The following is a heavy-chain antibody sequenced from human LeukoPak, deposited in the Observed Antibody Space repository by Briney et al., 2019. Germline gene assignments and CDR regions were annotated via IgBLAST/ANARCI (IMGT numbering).Heavy chain of an antibody. V-gene: IGHV1-18*01. CDR3: ARDPGGRFLD. CDR1: GYTFTTYG. J-gene: IGHJ4*02. D-gene: IGHD3-3*01. Sequence: ASVMVSCKASGYTFTTYGINWVRQAPGQGLEWMGWISTYDGGANYAQKFRDRVTMLRDTSTSTAYMELSSLRSEDTAVYYCARDPGGRFLDWGQGTLVTVSS. CDR2: ISTYDGGA.